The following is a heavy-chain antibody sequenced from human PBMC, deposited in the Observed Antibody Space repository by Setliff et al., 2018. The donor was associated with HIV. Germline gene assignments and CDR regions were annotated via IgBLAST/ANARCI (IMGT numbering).Heavy chain of an antibody. CDR1: GGSINTYS. J-gene: IGHJ4*02. V-gene: IGHV4-59*01. D-gene: IGHD1-1*01. CDR2: SHYSGSANYV. Sequence: SETLSLTCNVSGGSINTYSWSWIRQPPGKGLEWIGYSHYSGSANYVNYNPSLKSRATISVDTSKKWFSLKLTSVTAADTAVYYCARLENWNWNQSGSGAYFGFWGQGTLVTVSS. CDR3: ARLENWNWNQSGSGAYFGF.